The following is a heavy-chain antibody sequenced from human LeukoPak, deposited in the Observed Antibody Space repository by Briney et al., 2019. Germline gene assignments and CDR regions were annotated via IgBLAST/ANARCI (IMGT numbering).Heavy chain of an antibody. V-gene: IGHV4-4*02. CDR2: MHLSGTT. CDR1: GDSINSLDL. D-gene: IGHD3-22*01. Sequence: SETLSLTCTVSGDSINSLDLWSWVRHTRGKGREWIGEMHLSGTTHSNPSVKSRVTISIDKSKNQFFLNLSSVTAADTAVYYCAGLVGRYSSGLYYYYFDYWGQGTLVTVSS. J-gene: IGHJ4*02. CDR3: AGLVGRYSSGLYYYYFDY.